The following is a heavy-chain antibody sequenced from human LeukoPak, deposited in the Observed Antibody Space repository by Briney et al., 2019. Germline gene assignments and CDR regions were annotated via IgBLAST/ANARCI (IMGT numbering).Heavy chain of an antibody. V-gene: IGHV1-69*04. CDR3: ATDSYGIAAAAAH. D-gene: IGHD6-13*01. J-gene: IGHJ4*02. CDR1: GGTFSSYA. Sequence: ASVKVSCKASGGTFSSYAISWVRQAPGQGLEWMGRISPILGIANYAQKFQGRVTITADKSTSTAYMELSSLRSEDTAVYYCATDSYGIAAAAAHWGQGTLVTVSS. CDR2: ISPILGIA.